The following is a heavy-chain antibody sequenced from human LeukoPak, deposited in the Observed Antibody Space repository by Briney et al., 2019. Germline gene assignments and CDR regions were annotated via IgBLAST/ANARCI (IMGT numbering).Heavy chain of an antibody. D-gene: IGHD3-3*02. CDR2: INHFGST. Sequence: PSETLSLTCAVYGGSFSDYSWNWIRQPPGKGLEWIGEINHFGSTNYNPSLKSRVTISGDTSKKQFSLKVNSVTAADTAVYYCARGYRAHQTFYSNHYFDYWGQGTL. CDR3: ARGYRAHQTFYSNHYFDY. V-gene: IGHV4-34*01. CDR1: GGSFSDYS. J-gene: IGHJ4*01.